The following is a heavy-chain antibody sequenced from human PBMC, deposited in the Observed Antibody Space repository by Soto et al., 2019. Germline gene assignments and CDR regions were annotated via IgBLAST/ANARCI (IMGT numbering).Heavy chain of an antibody. J-gene: IGHJ4*02. Sequence: EVQLVESGGGLVQPGGSLRLSCAASGFTFSSYWMHWVRQAPGKGLVWVSRINSDGSSTSYADSVKGRFTISRDNAKKPVDLEMNSLRAEDTAVYYCASHPLTMTYLDYWGQGTLVTVSS. CDR1: GFTFSSYW. CDR3: ASHPLTMTYLDY. CDR2: INSDGSST. D-gene: IGHD3-22*01. V-gene: IGHV3-74*01.